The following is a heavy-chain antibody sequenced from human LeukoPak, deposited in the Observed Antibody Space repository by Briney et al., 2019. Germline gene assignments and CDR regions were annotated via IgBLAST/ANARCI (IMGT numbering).Heavy chain of an antibody. Sequence: GGSLRLSCAASGFNFANHAMSWVRQTPGKGLEWVSAISGGGDITYYADSVTGRFTISRDSSKDTLFLQMHSLRPGDTAVYYCVREDTPATANYWGQGTLVTISS. CDR2: ISGGGDIT. D-gene: IGHD2-21*02. CDR3: VREDTPATANY. J-gene: IGHJ4*02. CDR1: GFNFANHA. V-gene: IGHV3-23*01.